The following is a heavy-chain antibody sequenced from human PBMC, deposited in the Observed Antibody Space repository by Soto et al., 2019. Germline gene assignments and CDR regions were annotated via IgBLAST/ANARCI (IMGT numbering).Heavy chain of an antibody. J-gene: IGHJ4*02. V-gene: IGHV4-30-4*01. CDR2: IYYSGST. CDR3: ARRKLWEEYYFDY. CDR1: GGSISSGDYY. D-gene: IGHD1-26*01. Sequence: PSETLSLTCTVSGGSISSGDYYWSWIRQPPGKGLEWIGYIYYSGSTYYNPSLKSRVTISVDTSKNQFSLKLSSVTAADTAVYYCARRKLWEEYYFDYWGQGTLITVSS.